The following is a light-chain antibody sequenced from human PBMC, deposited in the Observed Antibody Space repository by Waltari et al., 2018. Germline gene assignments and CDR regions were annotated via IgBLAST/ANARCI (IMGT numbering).Light chain of an antibody. CDR1: QSVAIY. V-gene: IGKV1-5*03. J-gene: IGKJ2*01. Sequence: DIQMTQSPSTLSASVGDRVTITCRASQSVAIYLAWYQQKPGRAPILHIYKAFNLQDGVPSRFSGSGSGTEFTLTISSLRPDDFATYYCQQYYSYPRTFGQGTKVEIK. CDR3: QQYYSYPRT. CDR2: KAF.